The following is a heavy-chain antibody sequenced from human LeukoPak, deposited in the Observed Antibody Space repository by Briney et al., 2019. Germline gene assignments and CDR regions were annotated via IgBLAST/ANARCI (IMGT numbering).Heavy chain of an antibody. V-gene: IGHV4-59*11. J-gene: IGHJ4*02. Sequence: SETLSLTCTVSGGSISSHYWSWIRQPPGKGLEWIGYIYYSGSTNYNPSLKSRVTISVDTSKNQFSLKLSSVTAADTAVYYCARGAKFERLAFDYWAREPWSPSPQ. D-gene: IGHD2-15*01. CDR2: IYYSGST. CDR1: GGSISSHY. CDR3: ARGAKFERLAFDY.